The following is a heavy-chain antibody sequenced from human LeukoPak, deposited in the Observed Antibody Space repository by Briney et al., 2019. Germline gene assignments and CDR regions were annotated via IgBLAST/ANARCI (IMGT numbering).Heavy chain of an antibody. D-gene: IGHD3-9*01. J-gene: IGHJ5*02. CDR3: ARGDYDTLTGYWNWFDP. Sequence: SETLSLTCTVSGGSISSYYWNWIRQPPGKGLEWIGYIYYSGTTKYNPSLTSRVTISVDTSKNQFSLKLNSVTAADTAVYFGARGDYDTLTGYWNWFDPWGQGTLVTVSS. CDR1: GGSISSYY. CDR2: IYYSGTT. V-gene: IGHV4-59*01.